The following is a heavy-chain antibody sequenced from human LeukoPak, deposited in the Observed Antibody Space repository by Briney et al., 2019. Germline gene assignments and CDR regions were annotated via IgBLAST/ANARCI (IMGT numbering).Heavy chain of an antibody. Sequence: GGSLRLSCAASGFTFSSYSMNWVRQAPGKGLEWVSSISGSSYYIYYADSVKGRFTISRDNAKNSLYLQMNSLRAEDTAVYYCARTSPAAMGDAFDIWGQGTMVTVSS. J-gene: IGHJ3*02. CDR3: ARTSPAAMGDAFDI. V-gene: IGHV3-21*01. D-gene: IGHD2-2*01. CDR2: ISGSSYYI. CDR1: GFTFSSYS.